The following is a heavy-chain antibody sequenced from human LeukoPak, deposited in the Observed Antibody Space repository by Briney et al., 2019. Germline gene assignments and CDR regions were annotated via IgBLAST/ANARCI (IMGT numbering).Heavy chain of an antibody. V-gene: IGHV3-23*01. CDR1: GFTFRSHA. Sequence: GGSLRLSCVGSGFTFRSHAMSWVRQAPEKGLEFVSGIYENGGTTYYADSVKGRFSISRDNSKNTLYLQMDSLRGEDTAVYYCAKDFRIGYSARFDYWGQGALVTVSS. J-gene: IGHJ4*02. CDR3: AKDFRIGYSARFDY. CDR2: IYENGGTT. D-gene: IGHD2-21*01.